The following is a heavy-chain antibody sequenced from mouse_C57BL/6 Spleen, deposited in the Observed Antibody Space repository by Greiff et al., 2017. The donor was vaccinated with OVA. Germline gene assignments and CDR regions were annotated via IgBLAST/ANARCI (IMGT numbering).Heavy chain of an antibody. J-gene: IGHJ1*03. V-gene: IGHV1-54*01. Sequence: QVQLQQSGAELVRPGTSVKVSCKASGYAFTNYLIEWVKQRPGQGLEWIGVINPGSGGTNYNEQFKGQATLTADKSSSTAYMQLSSLTSEDSAVYFCARSHYYGSSWYFDVWGTGTTVTVSS. CDR1: GYAFTNYL. D-gene: IGHD1-1*01. CDR2: INPGSGGT. CDR3: ARSHYYGSSWYFDV.